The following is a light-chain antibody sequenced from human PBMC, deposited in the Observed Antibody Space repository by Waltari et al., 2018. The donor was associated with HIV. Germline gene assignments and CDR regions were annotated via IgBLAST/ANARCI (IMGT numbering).Light chain of an antibody. J-gene: IGLJ2*01. CDR2: EVS. V-gene: IGLV2-14*01. Sequence: QSALTQPASVSGSPGQSITISCTGTSSDVGGYNYVSWYQHHPGKAPKLLIYEVSNRPSGVSNRFSGSKSGNTASLIISGLQAEDGADYYCSSYTSSSTLAVFGGGTKLTVL. CDR3: SSYTSSSTLAV. CDR1: SSDVGGYNY.